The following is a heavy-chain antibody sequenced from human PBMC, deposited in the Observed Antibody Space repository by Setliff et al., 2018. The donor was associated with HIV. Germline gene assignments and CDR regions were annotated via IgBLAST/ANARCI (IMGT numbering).Heavy chain of an antibody. Sequence: SETLSLTCTVSGGSISSFYWSWIRQPPGKGLEWIGHNYYSGSTNYNPSLKSRGTMSVDTSKKQFSLKLTSVTAAGTAVYYCAKRWGSGYYLSWGQGPLVTVSS. J-gene: IGHJ5*02. CDR2: NYYSGST. V-gene: IGHV4-59*08. CDR3: AKRWGSGYYLS. CDR1: GGSISSFY. D-gene: IGHD3-22*01.